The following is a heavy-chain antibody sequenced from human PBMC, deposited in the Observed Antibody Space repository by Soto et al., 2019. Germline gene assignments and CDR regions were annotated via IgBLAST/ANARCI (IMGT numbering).Heavy chain of an antibody. CDR1: GFTFSSYA. V-gene: IGHV3-30-3*01. Sequence: QVQLVESGGGVVQPGRSLRLSCAASGFTFSSYAMHWVRQAPGKGLEWVAVISYDGSNKYYADSVKGRFTISRDNSKNTLYLQMNSLRAEDPAVYYCASPGRGGQGTLVTVSS. CDR3: ASPGR. CDR2: ISYDGSNK. J-gene: IGHJ4*02. D-gene: IGHD1-26*01.